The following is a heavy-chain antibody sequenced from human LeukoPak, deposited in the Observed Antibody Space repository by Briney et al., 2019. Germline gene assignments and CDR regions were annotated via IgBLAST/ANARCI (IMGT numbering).Heavy chain of an antibody. Sequence: SQTLSLTCAVSGGSISSDTYSWSWIRQPPGKGLEWFGYIYYSGTTYYNPSLKGRFTISLDTSKNQFSLKLSSVTAADTAVYYCARQTGSGLFILPGGQGTLVTVSS. CDR1: GGSISSDTYS. V-gene: IGHV4-30-4*07. CDR3: ARQTGSGLFILP. J-gene: IGHJ4*02. D-gene: IGHD3/OR15-3a*01. CDR2: IYYSGTT.